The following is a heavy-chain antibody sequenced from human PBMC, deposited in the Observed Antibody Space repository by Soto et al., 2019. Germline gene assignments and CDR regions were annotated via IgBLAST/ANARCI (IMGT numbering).Heavy chain of an antibody. J-gene: IGHJ4*02. V-gene: IGHV3-23*01. Sequence: GGSLRLSCAASGFTFSTSPMSWVRQAPGKGLEWVSTISGSGASTYYADSVKGRFTISRENSKNTVSVQMNSLRAEDTAVYYCACGSSFDYWVQRRLVTVSS. CDR3: ACGSSFDY. CDR2: ISGSGAST. CDR1: GFTFSTSP.